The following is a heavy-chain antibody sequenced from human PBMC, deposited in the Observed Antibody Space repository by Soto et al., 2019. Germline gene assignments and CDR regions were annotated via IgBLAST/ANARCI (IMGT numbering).Heavy chain of an antibody. CDR3: AKWSYLDY. CDR2: ISSSDGKT. Sequence: PGGSLRLSCTTSGFSFASFAMTWVRQAPGKGLEWVATISSSDGKTYYADSVKGRFSISRDTSRNTLYLQMNSLRADDTAIYYCAKWSYLDYWGQGTRVTVYS. V-gene: IGHV3-23*01. D-gene: IGHD3-3*01. J-gene: IGHJ4*02. CDR1: GFSFASFA.